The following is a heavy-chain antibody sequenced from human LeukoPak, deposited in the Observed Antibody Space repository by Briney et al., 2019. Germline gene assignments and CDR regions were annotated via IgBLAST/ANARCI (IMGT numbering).Heavy chain of an antibody. CDR2: ISNDGSNK. V-gene: IGHV3-30-3*01. Sequence: GRSLRLSCAASGFIFSNNAMHWVRQAPGKGLEWVAVISNDGSNKYYADSVKGRFTISRDNSKNTLSLQMNSLRAEDTAVYYCAREGAVAGNYFDYWGQGTLVTVSS. CDR1: GFIFSNNA. CDR3: AREGAVAGNYFDY. D-gene: IGHD6-19*01. J-gene: IGHJ4*02.